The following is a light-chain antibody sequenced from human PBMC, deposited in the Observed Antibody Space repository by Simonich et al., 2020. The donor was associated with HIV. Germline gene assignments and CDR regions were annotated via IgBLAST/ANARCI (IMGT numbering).Light chain of an antibody. CDR3: QQFNSNPRT. CDR1: QSVLYSSNNKNY. J-gene: IGKJ5*01. CDR2: WAS. V-gene: IGKV4-1*01. Sequence: DIVMTQSPDSLAVSLGERATINCKSSQSVLYSSNNKNYLAWYQQKPGQPPKLLIYWASTRESGVPDRFSGSGSGTDFTLTISSLQPEDFATYFCQQFNSNPRTFGQGTRLEIK.